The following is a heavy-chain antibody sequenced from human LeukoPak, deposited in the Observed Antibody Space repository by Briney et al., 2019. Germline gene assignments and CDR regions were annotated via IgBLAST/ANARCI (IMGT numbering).Heavy chain of an antibody. CDR3: AKVSRDYGDYGWFDP. V-gene: IGHV3-23*01. D-gene: IGHD4-17*01. CDR1: GFTFSSYA. J-gene: IGHJ5*02. CDR2: ISGSGGDT. Sequence: GGSLRLSCAASGFTFSSYAMSWVRQAPGKGLEWVSAISGSGGDTYYADSVKGRFTISRDNSKNTLFLQMNSLRAEDTAVYYCAKVSRDYGDYGWFDPWGQGTLVTVSS.